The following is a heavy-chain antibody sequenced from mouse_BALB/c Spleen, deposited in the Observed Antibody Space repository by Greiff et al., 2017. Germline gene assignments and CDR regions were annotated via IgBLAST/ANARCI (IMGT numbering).Heavy chain of an antibody. CDR3: AREASAYYYGSTLAY. D-gene: IGHD1-1*01. J-gene: IGHJ3*01. V-gene: IGHV5-4*02. CDR1: GFTFSDYY. CDR2: ISDGGSYT. Sequence: EVQLVESGGGLVKPGGSLKLSCAASGFTFSDYYMYWVRQTPEKRLEWVATISDGGSYTYYPDSVKGRFTISRDNAKNNLYLQMSSLKSEDTAMYYCAREASAYYYGSTLAYWGQGTLVTVSA.